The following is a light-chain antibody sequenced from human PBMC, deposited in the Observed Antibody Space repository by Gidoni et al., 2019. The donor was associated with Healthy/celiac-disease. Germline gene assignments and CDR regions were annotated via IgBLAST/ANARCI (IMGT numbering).Light chain of an antibody. V-gene: IGLV1-44*01. J-gene: IGLJ2*01. CDR2: SNN. CDR3: AAWDDSLNAL. Sequence: QSVLTQPPSASGTPGQRVTISCSGSSSNIGSNTVNWYQQRPGTAPKLLIYSNNPRPSGVPDRFSGSKSGTSASLAISGLQSEDEADYYCAAWDDSLNALFGGGTKLTVL. CDR1: SSNIGSNT.